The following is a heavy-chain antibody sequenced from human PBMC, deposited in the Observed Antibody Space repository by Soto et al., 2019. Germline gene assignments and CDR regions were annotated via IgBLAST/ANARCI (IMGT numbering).Heavy chain of an antibody. V-gene: IGHV3-9*01. CDR3: AKVPEKSWGLYYDFWSGYYTGPSADLFGP. J-gene: IGHJ5*02. CDR2: ISWNSGSI. CDR1: GFTLDDYA. Sequence: GGSLRLSCAASGFTLDDYAIHWVRQAPGKGLEWVSGISWNSGSIGYADSVKGRFTISRDNAKNSLYLQMNSLRAEDTALYYCAKVPEKSWGLYYDFWSGYYTGPSADLFGPWGQGTLVTVSS. D-gene: IGHD3-3*01.